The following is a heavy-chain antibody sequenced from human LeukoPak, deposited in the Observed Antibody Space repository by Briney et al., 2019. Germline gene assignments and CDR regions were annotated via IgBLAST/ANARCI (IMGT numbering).Heavy chain of an antibody. D-gene: IGHD5-12*01. Sequence: SETLSLTCTVSGGSISSYYWSWIRRPAGKGLGWIGRIYTTGGTNYNPSLKSRVTISIDKSKNQFSLKLSSVTAADTAVYYCARGDTVATGLYDYWGQGTLVTVSS. J-gene: IGHJ4*02. V-gene: IGHV4-4*07. CDR2: IYTTGGT. CDR1: GGSISSYY. CDR3: ARGDTVATGLYDY.